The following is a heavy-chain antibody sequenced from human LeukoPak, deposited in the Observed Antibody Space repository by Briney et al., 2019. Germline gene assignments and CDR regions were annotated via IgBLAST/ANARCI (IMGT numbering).Heavy chain of an antibody. CDR1: GYIFTSYW. CDR2: FYPDDSDT. D-gene: IGHD4-23*01. Sequence: GESLKISCKGSGYIFTSYWIAWVRQMPGKGLEWMGIFYPDDSDTKYSPSFQGQVTISASKSISTAYLQWSSLKASDTAIYYCARRDYGGKHFDYWGQGTLVTVSS. V-gene: IGHV5-51*01. CDR3: ARRDYGGKHFDY. J-gene: IGHJ4*02.